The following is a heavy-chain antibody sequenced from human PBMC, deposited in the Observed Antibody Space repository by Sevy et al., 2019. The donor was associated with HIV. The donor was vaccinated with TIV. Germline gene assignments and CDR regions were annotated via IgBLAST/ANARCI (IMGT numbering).Heavy chain of an antibody. CDR3: ADEGCYKAHDY. CDR1: GFTFSKYS. Sequence: GGSLRLSCAASGFTFSKYSMSWVRQPPGKGLEWVSTLSFGCGEINHADSVKGRFTISRDNSKNSLYLQMNNLRAEDTAVYYCADEGCYKAHDYWGQGTLVTVSS. J-gene: IGHJ4*02. V-gene: IGHV3-23*01. D-gene: IGHD3-10*01. CDR2: LSFGCGEI.